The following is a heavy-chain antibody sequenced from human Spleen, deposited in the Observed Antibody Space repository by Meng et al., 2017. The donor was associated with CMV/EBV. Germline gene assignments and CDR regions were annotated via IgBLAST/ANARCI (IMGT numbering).Heavy chain of an antibody. Sequence: GESLKISCAASGFTFSSYSMNWVRQAPGKGLAWVSYISSSTSTTYSANSVKGRFTISRDNAKNSLYLQMNSLRVEDTAVYYCARLGVVITDFGWGQGTLVTVSS. D-gene: IGHD1-20*01. CDR3: ARLGVVITDFG. CDR2: ISSSTSTT. V-gene: IGHV3-48*04. CDR1: GFTFSSYS. J-gene: IGHJ4*02.